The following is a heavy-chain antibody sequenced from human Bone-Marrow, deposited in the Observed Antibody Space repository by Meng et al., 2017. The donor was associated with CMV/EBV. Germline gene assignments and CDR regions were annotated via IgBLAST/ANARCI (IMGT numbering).Heavy chain of an antibody. J-gene: IGHJ4*02. CDR3: ARDGVGDYYDSSGEGFDY. V-gene: IGHV3-48*03. Sequence: GGSLRLSCAASGFTFSSYEMNWVRQAPGKGLEWVSYISSSGSTIYYADSVKGRFTISRDNAKNSLYLQMNSLRAEDTAVYYCARDGVGDYYDSSGEGFDYWGQGTLVTVSS. D-gene: IGHD3-22*01. CDR1: GFTFSSYE. CDR2: ISSSGSTI.